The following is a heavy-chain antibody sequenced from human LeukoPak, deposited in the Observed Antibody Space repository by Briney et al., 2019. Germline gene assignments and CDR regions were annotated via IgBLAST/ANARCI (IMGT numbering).Heavy chain of an antibody. V-gene: IGHV4-34*01. CDR2: INHSGST. CDR3: ARLDCSGGSCYMDY. J-gene: IGHJ4*02. CDR1: GGSFSGYY. D-gene: IGHD2-15*01. Sequence: SETLSLTCAVYGGSFSGYYWSWIRQPPEKGLEWIGEINHSGSTNYNPSLKSRVTISVDTSKNQFSLKLSSVTAADTAVYYCARLDCSGGSCYMDYWGQGTLVTVSS.